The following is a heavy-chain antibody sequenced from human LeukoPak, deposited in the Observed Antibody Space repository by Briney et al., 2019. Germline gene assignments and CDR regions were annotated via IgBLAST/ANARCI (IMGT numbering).Heavy chain of an antibody. CDR2: IYYSGST. CDR1: GGSLSSSSYY. Sequence: PSETLSLTCTVSGGSLSSSSYYWGWIRQPPGKGLEWIGCIYYSGSTYYNPSLKSRVTISVDTSKNQFSLKLSSVTAADTAVYYCARWYYYDSSGIRSAFDIWGQGTMVTVSS. CDR3: ARWYYYDSSGIRSAFDI. D-gene: IGHD3-22*01. V-gene: IGHV4-39*01. J-gene: IGHJ3*02.